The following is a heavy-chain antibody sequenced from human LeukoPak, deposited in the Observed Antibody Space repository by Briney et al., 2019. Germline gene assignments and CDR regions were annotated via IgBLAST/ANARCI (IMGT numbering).Heavy chain of an antibody. J-gene: IGHJ4*02. CDR3: ARGSYFAFDY. CDR1: GFTFSSYE. D-gene: IGHD1-26*01. Sequence: GGSLRLSCAVSGFTFSSYEMNWVRQAPGKGLEWVSYISSSGSSIHYADSVKGRFTISRDNARKSLYLQMKSLRAEDTAVYYCARGSYFAFDYWGQGTPVTVSS. CDR2: ISSSGSSI. V-gene: IGHV3-48*03.